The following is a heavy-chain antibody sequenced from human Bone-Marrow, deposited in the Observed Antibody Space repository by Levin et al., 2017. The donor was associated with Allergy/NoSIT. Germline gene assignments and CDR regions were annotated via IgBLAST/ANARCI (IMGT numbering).Heavy chain of an antibody. D-gene: IGHD6-13*01. CDR3: ARVSGSSSLSGLDP. Sequence: SVKVSCKTTGGIFSSYAINWVRQAPGQGLEWMGNIIPIFGTTIYAQKFQGRVTISADKSTSTAYMEVNSLTYEDTAIYFCARVSGSSSLSGLDPWGQGTLVTVSS. CDR2: IIPIFGTT. J-gene: IGHJ5*02. CDR1: GGIFSSYA. V-gene: IGHV1-69*06.